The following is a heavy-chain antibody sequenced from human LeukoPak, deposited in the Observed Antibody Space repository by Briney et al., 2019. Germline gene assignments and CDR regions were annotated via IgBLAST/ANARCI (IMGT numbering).Heavy chain of an antibody. CDR2: IYYSGST. J-gene: IGHJ4*02. Sequence: PSQTLSLTCTVSGGSISSGDYYWSWIRQPPGKGLEWIGYIYYSGSTYCNPSLKSRVTISVDTSKNQFSLKLSSVTAADTAVYYCATGSSGGRKGGYFDYCGQGTLVTVSS. CDR3: ATGSSGGRKGGYFDY. CDR1: GGSISSGDYY. D-gene: IGHD2-15*01. V-gene: IGHV4-30-4*08.